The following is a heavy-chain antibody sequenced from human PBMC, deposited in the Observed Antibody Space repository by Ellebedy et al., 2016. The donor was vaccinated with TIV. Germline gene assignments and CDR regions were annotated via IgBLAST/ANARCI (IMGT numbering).Heavy chain of an antibody. CDR1: GGSISSSSYY. V-gene: IGHV4-39*07. J-gene: IGHJ6*02. CDR3: ARSRVVPDQMDV. CDR2: IYYSGNT. Sequence: SETLSLTXTVSGGSISSSSYYWGWIRQPPGKGLEWIGSIYYSGNTNYNPSLKSRVTISVDTSKNQFSLKLSSVTAADTAVYYCARSRVVPDQMDVWGQGTTVTVSS. D-gene: IGHD2-2*01.